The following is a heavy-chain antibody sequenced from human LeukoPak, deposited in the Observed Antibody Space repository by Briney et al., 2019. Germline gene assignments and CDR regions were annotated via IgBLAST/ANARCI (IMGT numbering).Heavy chain of an antibody. V-gene: IGHV3-23*01. D-gene: IGHD3-22*01. CDR1: GFTFSSYA. CDR2: ISGSGGST. CDR3: AKAGMGNYDSSGYYSHFDY. Sequence: GGSPRLSCAASGFTFSSYAMSWVRQAPGKGLEWVSAISGSGGSTYYADSVKGRFTISRDNSKNTLYLQMNSLRAEDPAVYYCAKAGMGNYDSSGYYSHFDYWGQGTLVTVSS. J-gene: IGHJ4*02.